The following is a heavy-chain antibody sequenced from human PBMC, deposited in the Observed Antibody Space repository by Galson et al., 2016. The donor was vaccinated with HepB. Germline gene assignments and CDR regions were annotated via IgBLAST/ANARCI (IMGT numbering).Heavy chain of an antibody. V-gene: IGHV4-4*02. J-gene: IGHJ4*02. CDR2: ISHSWTT. Sequence: SETLSLTCAVSGDSFSSPNWWTWVRQPPGKGLEWIGEISHSWTTNYNPSLKSRVTISSDKSRNQFSLKLTSVTVADTAVYYCAREGWSDTHGYDYWGQGTLVTVSS. CDR3: AREGWSDTHGYDY. D-gene: IGHD5-18*01. CDR1: GDSFSSPNW.